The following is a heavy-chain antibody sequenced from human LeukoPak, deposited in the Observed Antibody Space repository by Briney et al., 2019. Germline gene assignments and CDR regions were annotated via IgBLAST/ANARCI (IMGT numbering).Heavy chain of an antibody. V-gene: IGHV3-30-3*01. CDR2: ISYDGSNK. Sequence: LSLTCAVYGGSFSGYYWSWIRQAPGKGLEWVAVISYDGSNKYYADSVKGRFTISRDNSKNTLYLQMNSLRAEDTAVYYCARDPEYSSSGPFDYWGQGTLVTVSS. D-gene: IGHD6-6*01. CDR1: GGSFSGYY. J-gene: IGHJ4*02. CDR3: ARDPEYSSSGPFDY.